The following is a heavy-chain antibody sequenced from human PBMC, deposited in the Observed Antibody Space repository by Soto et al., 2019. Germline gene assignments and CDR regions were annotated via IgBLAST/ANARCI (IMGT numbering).Heavy chain of an antibody. CDR2: IYPGNSDT. V-gene: IGHV5-51*01. J-gene: IGHJ4*02. CDR3: AKSPINMIAEFHS. CDR1: GYSFSTNW. D-gene: IGHD3-22*01. Sequence: PGESLKISCKTSGYSFSTNWIGWVRQTPGKGLEWMGIIYPGNSDTRYSPSFQGQVTLSADKSINTAYLQWSSLRVEDTAVYFCAKSPINMIAEFHSWGLGTLVTVSS.